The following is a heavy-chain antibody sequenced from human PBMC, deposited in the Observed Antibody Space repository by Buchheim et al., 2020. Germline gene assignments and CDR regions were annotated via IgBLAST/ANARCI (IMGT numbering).Heavy chain of an antibody. D-gene: IGHD3-9*01. CDR3: ARGHPLRYFDWLQSTNYYYMDV. J-gene: IGHJ6*03. Sequence: EVQLVESGGGLVQPGGSLRLSCAASGFTFSSYWMSWVRQAPGKGLEWVGNIKQDGSEKYYVDSVKGRFTISRDNAKNSLYLQMNSLRAEDTAVYYCARGHPLRYFDWLQSTNYYYMDVWGKGTT. V-gene: IGHV3-7*01. CDR2: IKQDGSEK. CDR1: GFTFSSYW.